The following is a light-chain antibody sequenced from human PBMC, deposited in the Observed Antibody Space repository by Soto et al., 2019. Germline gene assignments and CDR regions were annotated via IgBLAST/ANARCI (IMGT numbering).Light chain of an antibody. V-gene: IGKV1-5*03. CDR3: QQYGSYSRT. Sequence: DIQMTQSPPTLSASVGDRVTITCRASQSISTSLAWYQQKPGKAPKLLIYLASTLQSGVPTRFSGSGSATEFTLSINSLQPDDFATYYCQQYGSYSRTVGQGTKGEIK. CDR2: LAS. CDR1: QSISTS. J-gene: IGKJ1*01.